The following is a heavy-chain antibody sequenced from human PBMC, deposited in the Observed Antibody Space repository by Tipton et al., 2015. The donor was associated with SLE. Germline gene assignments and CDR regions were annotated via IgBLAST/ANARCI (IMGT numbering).Heavy chain of an antibody. V-gene: IGHV3-30*03. D-gene: IGHD3-3*01. CDR2: ISYDGSNK. CDR1: GFTFSSYG. Sequence: SLRLSCAASGFTFSSYGMHWVRQAPGKGLEWVAVISYDGSNKYYADSVKGRFTISRDNSKNTLYLQMNSLRAEDTAVYYCARSLRFLEWLLTDAFDIWGQGTMVTVSS. CDR3: ARSLRFLEWLLTDAFDI. J-gene: IGHJ3*02.